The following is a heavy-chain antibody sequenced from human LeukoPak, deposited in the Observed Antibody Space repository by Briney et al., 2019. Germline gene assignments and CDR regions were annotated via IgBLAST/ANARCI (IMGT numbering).Heavy chain of an antibody. J-gene: IGHJ2*01. D-gene: IGHD2-2*01. CDR1: GGSISSYY. CDR2: IYSSGST. V-gene: IGHV4-4*07. Sequence: SETLSLTCTVSGGSISSYYWSWIRQPAGKELEWIGRIYSSGSTNYNPSLKSRVTMSVDTSKNQFSLKLSSVTAADMAVYYCARGQYHLLYWYFDLWGRGTLVTVSS. CDR3: ARGQYHLLYWYFDL.